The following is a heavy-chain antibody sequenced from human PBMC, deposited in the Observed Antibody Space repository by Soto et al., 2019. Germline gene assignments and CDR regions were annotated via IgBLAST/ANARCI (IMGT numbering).Heavy chain of an antibody. CDR1: GFTVSSNY. CDR2: IDSGGST. J-gene: IGHJ4*02. V-gene: IGHV3-66*01. CDR3: AKDLGSSSWWDAITFDY. D-gene: IGHD6-13*01. Sequence: GGSLRLSCAASGFTVSSNYMSWVRQAPGKGLEWVSVIDSGGSTYYADSVKGRFTISRDNSKNTLYLQMNSLRAEDTAVYYCAKDLGSSSWWDAITFDYWGQGTLVTVSS.